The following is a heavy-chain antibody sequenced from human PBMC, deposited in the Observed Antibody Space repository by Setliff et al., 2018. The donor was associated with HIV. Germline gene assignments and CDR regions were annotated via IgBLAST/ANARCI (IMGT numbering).Heavy chain of an antibody. J-gene: IGHJ5*02. Sequence: GGSLRLSCAASNFTFSFYGMHWVRQAPGKGLEWVAFTPNDGSYKNYADSVKGRFTISRDNSKNTLYLQMNSLRAEDTAVYYCARGHSYYSSGWSHQYANWFDPWGQGTLVTVSS. D-gene: IGHD6-19*01. CDR2: TPNDGSYK. CDR1: NFTFSFYG. V-gene: IGHV3-33*05. CDR3: ARGHSYYSSGWSHQYANWFDP.